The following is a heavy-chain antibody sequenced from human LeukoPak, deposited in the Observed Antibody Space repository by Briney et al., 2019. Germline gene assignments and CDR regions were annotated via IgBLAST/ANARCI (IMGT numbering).Heavy chain of an antibody. CDR1: GFTVSSNY. Sequence: GGSLRLSCAASGFTVSSNYMSWVRQAPGKGLEWVSVIYSGGSTYYADSVKGRFTISRDNSKNTLYLQMNSLRAEDTAVYYCARNSYYDFWSGSPGDYWGQGTLVTVSS. CDR2: IYSGGST. V-gene: IGHV3-53*01. CDR3: ARNSYYDFWSGSPGDY. D-gene: IGHD3-3*01. J-gene: IGHJ4*02.